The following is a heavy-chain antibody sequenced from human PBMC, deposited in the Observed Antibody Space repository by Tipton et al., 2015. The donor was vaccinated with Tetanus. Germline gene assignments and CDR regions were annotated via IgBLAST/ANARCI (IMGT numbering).Heavy chain of an antibody. V-gene: IGHV4-4*07. J-gene: IGHJ2*01. Sequence: LRLSCNVSGDSISSYYWNWIRQPAGKGLEWIGRFYTTGSTIYNPSLRSRVPMSVDTSKNQFSLTLSSVTDADTAVYYCARGGKLGLGYFDLWGRGTLVTVSS. D-gene: IGHD7-27*01. CDR1: GDSISSYY. CDR3: ARGGKLGLGYFDL. CDR2: FYTTGST.